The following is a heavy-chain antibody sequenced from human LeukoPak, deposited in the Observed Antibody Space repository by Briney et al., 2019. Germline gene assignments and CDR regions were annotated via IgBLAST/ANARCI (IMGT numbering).Heavy chain of an antibody. CDR1: GFTFSSYA. D-gene: IGHD2-2*01. J-gene: IGHJ6*02. V-gene: IGHV3-30-3*01. Sequence: GGSLRLSCAASGFTFSSYATHGVRRAPGKGLEWGAVISYDGNNKYYAVSVKGRFPIHRDNSKNTVYLQMNSLRAEATAVYYCARDQLGYCSSTSCPRKAYYYYGMDVWGQGTTVTVSS. CDR2: ISYDGNNK. CDR3: ARDQLGYCSSTSCPRKAYYYYGMDV.